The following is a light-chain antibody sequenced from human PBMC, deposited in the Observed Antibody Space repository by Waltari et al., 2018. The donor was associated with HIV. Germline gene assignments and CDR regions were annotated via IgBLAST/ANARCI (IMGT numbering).Light chain of an antibody. V-gene: IGKV4-1*01. J-gene: IGKJ4*01. CDR1: PSVLYSCNNKNY. Sequence: DIVVPHSPESLPVSLGDWATINCQSSPSVLYSCNNKNYLSWDQQKPGQGPKLLIYWASTRESGVPDRFSGSGSGTDFTLTISDLQAEDVAVYYCQQYYSRPPTFGGGTKVEIK. CDR3: QQYYSRPPT. CDR2: WAS.